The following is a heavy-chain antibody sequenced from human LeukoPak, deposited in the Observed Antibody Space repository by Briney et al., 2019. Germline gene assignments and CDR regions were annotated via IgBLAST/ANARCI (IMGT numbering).Heavy chain of an antibody. Sequence: GGSLRLSCAASGFTFSSYTMSWVRQAPGKGLEWVSTITTSDGNTYYADSVKGRFTVSGDNSKNTLFLQMHSLRAEDPAVYYCAKDGGLWVSAHWGDSWGRGTLVTVSS. CDR3: AKDGGLWVSAHWGDS. V-gene: IGHV3-23*01. J-gene: IGHJ4*02. D-gene: IGHD7-27*01. CDR2: ITTSDGNT. CDR1: GFTFSSYT.